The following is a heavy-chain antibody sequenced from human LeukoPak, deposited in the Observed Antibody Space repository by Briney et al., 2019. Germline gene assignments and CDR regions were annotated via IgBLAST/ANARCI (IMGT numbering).Heavy chain of an antibody. V-gene: IGHV4-34*01. D-gene: IGHD3-3*01. Sequence: PSETLSLTCAVYGGSFSGYYWSWIRQPPGKGREWVGEINHSGSTNYNPSLKSRVTISVDTSKNQFSLKLSSVTAADTAVYYCASYDFWSGYCDYWGQGTLVTVSS. CDR3: ASYDFWSGYCDY. CDR2: INHSGST. J-gene: IGHJ4*02. CDR1: GGSFSGYY.